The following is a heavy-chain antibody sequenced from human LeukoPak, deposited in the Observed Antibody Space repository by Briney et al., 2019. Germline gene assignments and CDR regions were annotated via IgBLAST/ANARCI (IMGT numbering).Heavy chain of an antibody. CDR3: ATYYDFWSGFGY. CDR2: TSSSSRYI. Sequence: PGGSLRLSCAASGFTFSSYSMNWVRQAPGKGLEWVSSTSSSSRYIYYADSVKGRFTISRDNAKNSLYLQMNSLRAEDTAVYYCATYYDFWSGFGYWGQGTLVTVSS. D-gene: IGHD3-3*01. CDR1: GFTFSSYS. J-gene: IGHJ4*02. V-gene: IGHV3-21*01.